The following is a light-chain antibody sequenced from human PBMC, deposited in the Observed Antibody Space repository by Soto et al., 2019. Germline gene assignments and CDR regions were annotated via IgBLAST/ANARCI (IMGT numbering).Light chain of an antibody. V-gene: IGLV2-8*01. Sequence: QSVLTQPPSASGSPGQSVTISCTGTGSDVGAYNYVSWYRQYPGKAPKLVIFEVNKRPSGVPDRISGSKSGITASLTVSGLQAEDEADYYCETWDSSLSAGVFGGGTKVTVL. J-gene: IGLJ3*02. CDR1: GSDVGAYNY. CDR2: EVN. CDR3: ETWDSSLSAGV.